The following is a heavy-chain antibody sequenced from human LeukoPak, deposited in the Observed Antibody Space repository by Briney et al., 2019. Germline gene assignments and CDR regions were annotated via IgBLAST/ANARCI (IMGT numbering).Heavy chain of an antibody. V-gene: IGHV3-23*01. J-gene: IGHJ4*02. Sequence: GGSLRLSCVASGFTFKNYVMNWVRQASGKGLEWLATIYGSGVSISYADSVKGRFTISRDNSNNTLYLQMNSLRAEDTAMYYCAKDLGWELPAEAYWGQGILVTVSS. CDR2: IYGSGVSI. CDR3: AKDLGWELPAEAY. CDR1: GFTFKNYV. D-gene: IGHD1-26*01.